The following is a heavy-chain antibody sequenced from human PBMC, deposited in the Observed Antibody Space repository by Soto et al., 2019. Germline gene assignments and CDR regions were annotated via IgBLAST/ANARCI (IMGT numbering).Heavy chain of an antibody. CDR2: ISYEGSTK. Sequence: QVQLVESGGGVVQPGRSLRLSCAAAGFSFSTYGMHWVRQAPGKGLEWVAVISYEGSTKYYADSMKGQFTISRDNSKNTRSLQMNNVRPEDTAVYYCARDLYVSGSGSTIDYWGQGTLVTVSS. V-gene: IGHV3-30-3*01. CDR3: ARDLYVSGSGSTIDY. D-gene: IGHD3-10*01. J-gene: IGHJ4*02. CDR1: GFSFSTYG.